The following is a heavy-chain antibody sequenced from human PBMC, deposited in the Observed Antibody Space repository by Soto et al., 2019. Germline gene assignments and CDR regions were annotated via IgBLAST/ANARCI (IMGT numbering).Heavy chain of an antibody. J-gene: IGHJ5*02. Sequence: PSETLSLTCSVSGVSISSYYWSWIRQPPGKGLEWIGHIYYSGSTNYNPSLKSRITISEDTSKNQFSLKLSSVTAADTAVYYCARGNFWSGYRTPNWFDPGGQGTLVTVSS. V-gene: IGHV4-59*01. CDR1: GVSISSYY. D-gene: IGHD3-3*01. CDR2: IYYSGST. CDR3: ARGNFWSGYRTPNWFDP.